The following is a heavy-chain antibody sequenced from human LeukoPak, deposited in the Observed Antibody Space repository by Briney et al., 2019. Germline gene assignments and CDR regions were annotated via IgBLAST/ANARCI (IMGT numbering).Heavy chain of an antibody. Sequence: GGSLRLSCADSGFTFSRYWMHWVHQTPGKGLVWVSCISADGSVTRYADSVKGRFTISGDNTKSTLYLQMHSLRAEDTAVYYCATAGGDGSRMGFDPWGQGTRVTVSS. J-gene: IGHJ5*02. CDR3: ATAGGDGSRMGFDP. CDR2: ISADGSVT. V-gene: IGHV3-74*01. D-gene: IGHD2-15*01. CDR1: GFTFSRYW.